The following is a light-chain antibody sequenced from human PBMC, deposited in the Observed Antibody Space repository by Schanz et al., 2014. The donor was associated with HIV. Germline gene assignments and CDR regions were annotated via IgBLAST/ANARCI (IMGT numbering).Light chain of an antibody. Sequence: QSALTQPASVSGSPGQSITISCTGTSSDVGGYNYVSWYQHHPGKAPKLMIYGVSNRPSGVSNRFSGSKSGNTASLTISGLQAEDDADYYCSSHAGSSPYWVFGGGTKLTVL. J-gene: IGLJ3*02. CDR3: SSHAGSSPYWV. V-gene: IGLV2-14*03. CDR1: SSDVGGYNY. CDR2: GVS.